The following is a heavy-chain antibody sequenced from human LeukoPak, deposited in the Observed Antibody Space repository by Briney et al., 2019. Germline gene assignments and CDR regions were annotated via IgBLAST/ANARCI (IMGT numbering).Heavy chain of an antibody. V-gene: IGHV1-8*01. J-gene: IGHJ5*02. Sequence: AAVTVSCKASGYTFTSYDINWVRQAPGQGPEWMGWMNPNSGNTGYAQKFQGRVTITRNTSISTAYMELSSLRSEDTAVYYCVRRMVRGNWFDPWGQGTLVTVSS. CDR3: VRRMVRGNWFDP. D-gene: IGHD3-10*01. CDR1: GYTFTSYD. CDR2: MNPNSGNT.